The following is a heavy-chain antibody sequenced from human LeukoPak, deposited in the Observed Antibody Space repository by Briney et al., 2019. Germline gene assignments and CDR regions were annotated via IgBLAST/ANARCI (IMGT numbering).Heavy chain of an antibody. CDR1: GFTFSSYT. Sequence: TGGSLRLSCAASGFTFSSYTMNWVRQAPGKGLEWVSSISSTSGTINYADSVKGRFSISRDNAKNSLYLQMNSLRDEDTAAYYCARSLEGDYWGQGTLVTVSS. V-gene: IGHV3-48*02. J-gene: IGHJ4*02. CDR3: ARSLEGDY. D-gene: IGHD3-3*01. CDR2: ISSTSGTI.